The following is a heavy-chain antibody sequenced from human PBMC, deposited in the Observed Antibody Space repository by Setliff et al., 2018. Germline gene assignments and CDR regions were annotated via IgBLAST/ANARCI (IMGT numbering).Heavy chain of an antibody. D-gene: IGHD4-17*01. J-gene: IGHJ4*02. Sequence: GGSLRLSCGTSGFTFDVSGMSWVRQAPGKELEWVSSSNWSCGSRAYAYSVKGRFTISRDNAKNSMYLEMNSLRAEDTDFYYCARAVVGYGDLYYFDCWGQGTLVTVAS. CDR2: SNWSCGSR. V-gene: IGHV3-20*04. CDR1: GFTFDVSG. CDR3: ARAVVGYGDLYYFDC.